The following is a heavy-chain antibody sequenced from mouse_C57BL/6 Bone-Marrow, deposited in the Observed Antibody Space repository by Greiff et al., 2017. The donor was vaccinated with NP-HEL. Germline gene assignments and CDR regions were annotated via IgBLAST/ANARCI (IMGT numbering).Heavy chain of an antibody. V-gene: IGHV1-42*01. CDR3: ARSYYSNDYFDY. CDR1: GYSFTGYY. CDR2: INPSTGGT. Sequence: VQLQQSGPELVKPGASVKISCKASGYSFTGYYMNWVKQSPEKSLEWIGEINPSTGGTTYNQKFKAKATLTVDKSSSTAYMQLKSLTSEDSAVYYCARSYYSNDYFDYWGQGTTLTVSS. D-gene: IGHD2-5*01. J-gene: IGHJ2*01.